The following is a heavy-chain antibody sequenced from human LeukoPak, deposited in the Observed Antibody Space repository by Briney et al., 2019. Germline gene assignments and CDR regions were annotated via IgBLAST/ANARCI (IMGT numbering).Heavy chain of an antibody. D-gene: IGHD4-23*01. Sequence: PSETLSLTCAVYGGSLSGYYWSWIRHPPGNGLEWNGEINDSGSTNYNPSLRSRVTISVDASKNQFSLKLSSVTAADTAVYYCARGRTTVVKGNWFDPWGQGTLVTVSS. CDR2: INDSGST. CDR3: ARGRTTVVKGNWFDP. J-gene: IGHJ5*02. V-gene: IGHV4-34*01. CDR1: GGSLSGYY.